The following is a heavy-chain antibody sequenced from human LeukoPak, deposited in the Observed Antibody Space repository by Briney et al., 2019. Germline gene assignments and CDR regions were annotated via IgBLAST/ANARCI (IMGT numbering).Heavy chain of an antibody. CDR3: ARALSGTTYYYDSSGYYGYCFDY. J-gene: IGHJ4*02. CDR2: IYYSGST. V-gene: IGHV4-59*01. D-gene: IGHD3-22*01. Sequence: PSETLSLTCTVSGGSISSYYWSWIRQPPGKGLEWIGYIYYSGSTNYNPSLKSRVTISVDTSKNQFSLKLSSVTAADTAVYYCARALSGTTYYYDSSGYYGYCFDYWGQGTLVTVSS. CDR1: GGSISSYY.